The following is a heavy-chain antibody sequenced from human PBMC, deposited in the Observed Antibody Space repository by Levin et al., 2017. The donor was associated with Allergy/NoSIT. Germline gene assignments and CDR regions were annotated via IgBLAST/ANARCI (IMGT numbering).Heavy chain of an antibody. V-gene: IGHV4-59*01. J-gene: IGHJ4*02. D-gene: IGHD4-17*01. CDR3: ARGDGDRRGYFDY. CDR2: IYYSGST. Sequence: KTSETLSLTCTVSGGSISSYYWSWIRQPPGKGLEWIGYIYYSGSTNYNPSLKSRVTISVDTSKNQFSLKLSSVTAADTAVYYCARGDGDRRGYFDYWGQGTLVTVSS. CDR1: GGSISSYY.